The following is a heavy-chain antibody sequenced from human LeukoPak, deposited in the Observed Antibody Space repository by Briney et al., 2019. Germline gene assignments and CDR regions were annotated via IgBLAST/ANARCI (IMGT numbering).Heavy chain of an antibody. J-gene: IGHJ4*02. Sequence: PSETLSLTCTVSGGSISSSSYYWGWIRQPPGKGLEWIGSIYYSGSTYYNPSLKSRVTISVDTSKNQFSLKLSSVTAADTAVYYCARDGGLRYFDWLLFRLKKGLGDFDYWGQGTLVTVSS. CDR3: ARDGGLRYFDWLLFRLKKGLGDFDY. CDR1: GGSISSSSYY. CDR2: IYYSGST. D-gene: IGHD3-9*01. V-gene: IGHV4-39*07.